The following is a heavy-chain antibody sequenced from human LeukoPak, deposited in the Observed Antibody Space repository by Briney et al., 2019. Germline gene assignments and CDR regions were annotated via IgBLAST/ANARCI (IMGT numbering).Heavy chain of an antibody. CDR3: AKDFSLDY. Sequence: GGSLRLSCAASGFTLSSYGMHWVRPAPGKGLEWVAFIRYDGSNKYYADSVKGRFTISRDNSKSTLYLQMNSLRAEDTAVYYCAKDFSLDYWGQGTLVTVSS. J-gene: IGHJ4*02. V-gene: IGHV3-30*02. CDR1: GFTLSSYG. D-gene: IGHD2/OR15-2a*01. CDR2: IRYDGSNK.